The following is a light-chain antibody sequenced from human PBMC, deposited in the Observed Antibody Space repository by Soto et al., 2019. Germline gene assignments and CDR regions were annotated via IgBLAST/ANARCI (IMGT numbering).Light chain of an antibody. CDR3: CSYAGSSTFVYV. Sequence: QSVLTQPASVSVSPGQSITISCTGTSSDVGGYNYVSWYQQHPGTAPKLMIYEGSKRPSGVSNRFSGSKSGNTASLTISGLQAEDEADYYCCSYAGSSTFVYVFGTGTKVTVL. V-gene: IGLV2-23*03. CDR1: SSDVGGYNY. CDR2: EGS. J-gene: IGLJ1*01.